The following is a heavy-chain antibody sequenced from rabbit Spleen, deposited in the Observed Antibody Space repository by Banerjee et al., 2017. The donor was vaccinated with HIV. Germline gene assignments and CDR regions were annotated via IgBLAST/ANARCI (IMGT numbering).Heavy chain of an antibody. V-gene: IGHV1S40*01. CDR2: IDTSSVNT. D-gene: IGHD5-1*01. J-gene: IGHJ4*01. CDR1: GFSFSTRYY. Sequence: ESGGGLVQPGGSLTLTCTASGFSFSTRYYMCWVRQAPGKGLELIACIDTSSVNTADATWAKGRFTISKTSSTTVTLQMTSLTAADTATYFCARDLVTVIGWNFNLWGPGTLVTVS. CDR3: ARDLVTVIGWNFNL.